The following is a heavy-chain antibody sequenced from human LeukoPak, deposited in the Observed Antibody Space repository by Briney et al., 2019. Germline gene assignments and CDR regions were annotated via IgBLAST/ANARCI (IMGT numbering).Heavy chain of an antibody. D-gene: IGHD3-10*01. J-gene: IGHJ4*02. V-gene: IGHV3-23*01. CDR3: AKRGVVIRVILVGFHKEAYYFDS. CDR2: IRYSGGRT. CDR1: GITLSNYG. Sequence: GGSLRLSCAVSGITLSNYGMSWVRQAPGKGVEWVAGIRYSGGRTNYADSVKGRFTISRDNPKNTLYLQMNSLRAEDTAVYFCAKRGVVIRVILVGFHKEAYYFDSWGQGALVTVSS.